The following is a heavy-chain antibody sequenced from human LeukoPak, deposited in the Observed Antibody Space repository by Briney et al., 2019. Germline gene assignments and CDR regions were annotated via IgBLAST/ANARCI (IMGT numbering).Heavy chain of an antibody. CDR2: IYYSGST. CDR3: VRVWFGRYNWFDP. J-gene: IGHJ5*02. Sequence: SETLSLTCTVSGGSISSYYWSWIRQPPGKGLEWIGYIYYSGSTNYNPSLKSRVTISLDTSKNQFSLKLSSVTAADTAVYYCVRVWFGRYNWFDPWGQGTLVTVSS. D-gene: IGHD3-10*01. V-gene: IGHV4-59*01. CDR1: GGSISSYY.